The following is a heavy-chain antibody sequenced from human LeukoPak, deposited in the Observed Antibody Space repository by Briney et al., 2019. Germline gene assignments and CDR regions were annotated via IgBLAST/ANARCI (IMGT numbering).Heavy chain of an antibody. CDR3: AKDSMYYYDSSGYQFDY. CDR1: GFTFRTFP. Sequence: GGSLRLSCAASGFTFRTFPLAGVRRPQGRGWDWFQAISGSGGSTYYADSVKGRFTISRDNSKNTLYLQMNSLRAEDTAVYYCAKDSMYYYDSSGYQFDYWGQGTLVTVSS. D-gene: IGHD3-22*01. CDR2: ISGSGGST. V-gene: IGHV3-23*01. J-gene: IGHJ4*02.